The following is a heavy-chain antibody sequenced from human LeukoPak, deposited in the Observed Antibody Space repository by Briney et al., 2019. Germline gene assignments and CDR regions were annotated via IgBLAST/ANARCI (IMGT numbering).Heavy chain of an antibody. CDR1: GFTFSSYE. J-gene: IGHJ6*04. V-gene: IGHV3-48*03. Sequence: TGGSLRLSCAASGFTFSSYEMNLVRQAPGKGLEWVSYISSSGSTIYYADSVKGRFTISRDNAKNSLYLQMNSLRAEDTAVHYCAELGITMIGGVWGKGTTVTISS. D-gene: IGHD3-10*02. CDR3: AELGITMIGGV. CDR2: ISSSGSTI.